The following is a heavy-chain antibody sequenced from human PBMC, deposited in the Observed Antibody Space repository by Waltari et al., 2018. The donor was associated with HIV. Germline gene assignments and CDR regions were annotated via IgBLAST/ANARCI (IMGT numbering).Heavy chain of an antibody. Sequence: EVQLVESGGGLIQPGGSLRLSCAASGFTVSSNYMSWVRQAPGKGLGWVSGIDSGGSTYYADSVKGRFTISRDNAKNTLYLQMNSLRAEDTAVYYCASEAGGHYGMDVWGQGTTVTVSS. CDR1: GFTVSSNY. CDR3: ASEAGGHYGMDV. J-gene: IGHJ6*02. CDR2: IDSGGST. V-gene: IGHV3-53*01. D-gene: IGHD3-16*01.